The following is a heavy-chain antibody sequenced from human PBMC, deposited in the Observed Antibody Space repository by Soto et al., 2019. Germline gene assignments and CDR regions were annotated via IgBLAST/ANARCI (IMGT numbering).Heavy chain of an antibody. CDR3: ARGMSGSYYFDY. Sequence: ASVKVSCKASGGTFSSYAISWVRQAPGQGLEWMGGIIPIFGTANYAQKFQGRVTITADESTSTAYMELSSLRYEDTAVYYCARGMSGSYYFDYWGQGTLVTVSS. D-gene: IGHD1-26*01. V-gene: IGHV1-69*13. CDR2: IIPIFGTA. CDR1: GGTFSSYA. J-gene: IGHJ4*02.